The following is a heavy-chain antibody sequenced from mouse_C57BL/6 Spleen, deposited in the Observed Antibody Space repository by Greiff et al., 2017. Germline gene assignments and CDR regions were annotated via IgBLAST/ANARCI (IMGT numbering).Heavy chain of an antibody. V-gene: IGHV2-9-1*01. CDR1: GFSLTSYA. Sequence: VKLMESGPGLVAPSQSLSITCTVSGFSLTSYAISWVRQPPGKGLEWLGVIWTGGGTNYNSALKSRLSISKDNSKSQVFLKMNSLQTDDTARYYCARGITTVVADSGYFDVWGTGTTVTVSS. CDR2: IWTGGGT. J-gene: IGHJ1*03. D-gene: IGHD1-1*01. CDR3: ARGITTVVADSGYFDV.